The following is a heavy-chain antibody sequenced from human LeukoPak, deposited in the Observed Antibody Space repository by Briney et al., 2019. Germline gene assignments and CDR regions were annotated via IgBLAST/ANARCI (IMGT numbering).Heavy chain of an antibody. CDR2: ISSSGSII. CDR1: GFTFSDYY. D-gene: IGHD6-13*01. Sequence: GGSLRLSCAASGFTFSDYYMSWIRQAPGKGLEWVSYISSSGSIIYYADSVKGRFTISRDNSKNTLYLQMNSLRAEDTAVYYCARDPWGFSSSFLTEYYYYGMDVWGQGTTVTVSS. V-gene: IGHV3-11*04. J-gene: IGHJ6*02. CDR3: ARDPWGFSSSFLTEYYYYGMDV.